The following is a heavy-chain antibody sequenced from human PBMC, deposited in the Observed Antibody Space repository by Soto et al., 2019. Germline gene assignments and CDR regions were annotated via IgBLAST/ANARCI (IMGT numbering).Heavy chain of an antibody. CDR1: GGSFSGYY. D-gene: IGHD3-10*01. Sequence: SETLSLTCAVYGGSFSGYYWSWIRQPPGKGLEWIGEINHSGSTYYNPSLKSRVTISVDTSQNQFSLKLSSVTAADTAVYFCARYGSGSYYPTTFDYWGQGALVTVSS. CDR3: ARYGSGSYYPTTFDY. J-gene: IGHJ4*02. V-gene: IGHV4-34*09. CDR2: INHSGST.